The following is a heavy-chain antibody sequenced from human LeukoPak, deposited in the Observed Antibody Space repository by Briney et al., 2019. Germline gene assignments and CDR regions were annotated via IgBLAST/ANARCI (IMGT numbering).Heavy chain of an antibody. J-gene: IGHJ6*02. CDR2: IYYSGST. CDR3: ARDMAPAATSHYYYGMDV. CDR1: GGSFSSGSYY. V-gene: IGHV4-61*01. Sequence: SETLSLTCTVSGGSFSSGSYYWSWIRQPPGKGLEWIGYIYYSGSTNYNPSLKSRVTISVDTSKNQFSLKLSSVTAADTAVYYCARDMAPAATSHYYYGMDVWGQGTTVTVSS. D-gene: IGHD2-2*01.